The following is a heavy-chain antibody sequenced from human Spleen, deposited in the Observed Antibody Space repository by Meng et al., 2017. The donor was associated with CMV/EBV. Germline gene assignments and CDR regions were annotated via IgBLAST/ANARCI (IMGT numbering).Heavy chain of an antibody. CDR3: PRAVSAVADSPFDY. CDR1: GFTL. V-gene: IGHV3-30-3*01. Sequence: RLSCAASGFTLHWVRQAPGKGLEWVALISYDESKKYYADSVKGRFTISRDNFKNTLFLQMNSLRPEDTAVYYCPRAVSAVADSPFDYWGRGALVTVSS. D-gene: IGHD6-19*01. J-gene: IGHJ4*02. CDR2: ISYDESKK.